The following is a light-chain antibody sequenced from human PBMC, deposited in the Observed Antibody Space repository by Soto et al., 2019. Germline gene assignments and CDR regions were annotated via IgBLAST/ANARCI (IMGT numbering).Light chain of an antibody. J-gene: IGLJ1*01. Sequence: QSALTQPASMSGSPGQSITISCTGTSSDVGAYDFVSWYQQHPGKAPKYLIYEVSNRPSGVSDRFSGSKSGTTASLTISGLQAEDEADYYCSSYTTTDPYVFGTGTKLTV. V-gene: IGLV2-14*01. CDR1: SSDVGAYDF. CDR2: EVS. CDR3: SSYTTTDPYV.